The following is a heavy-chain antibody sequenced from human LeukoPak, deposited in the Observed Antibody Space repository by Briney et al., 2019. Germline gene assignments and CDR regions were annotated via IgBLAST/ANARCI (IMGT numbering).Heavy chain of an antibody. CDR1: GFTFSSYA. V-gene: IGHV3-23*01. CDR3: AKVGDFLYHYYYGMDV. D-gene: IGHD3-10*01. Sequence: PGGSLRLSCAASGFTFSSYAMSWVRQAPGKGLEWVSAISGSGGSTYYADSVKGRFTISRDNSKNTLYLQMNSLRAEDTAVYYCAKVGDFLYHYYYGMDVWGQGTTVTVSS. J-gene: IGHJ6*02. CDR2: ISGSGGST.